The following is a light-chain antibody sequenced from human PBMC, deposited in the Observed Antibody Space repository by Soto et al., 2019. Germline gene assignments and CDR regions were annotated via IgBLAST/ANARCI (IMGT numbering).Light chain of an antibody. CDR1: SSNIGSNT. J-gene: IGLJ1*01. Sequence: QSVLTQPPSASGTPGQRVTISCSGSSSNIGSNTVNWYQQLPGTAPKLLIYSNDQRPSGVPDRFSASKSGTSASLAISGLQSEDEADYYCASWDDSLNGHVFXTGTKVTVL. CDR3: ASWDDSLNGHV. CDR2: SND. V-gene: IGLV1-44*01.